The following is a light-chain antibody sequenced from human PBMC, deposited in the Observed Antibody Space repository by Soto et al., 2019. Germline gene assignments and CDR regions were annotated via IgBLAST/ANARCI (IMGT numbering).Light chain of an antibody. J-gene: IGKJ1*01. CDR3: QQSYTTPWT. CDR2: AAF. Sequence: DIQMTQSPSSLSASVGDRVTITCRASQSISSYLNWYQQKAGIAPKLLIYAAFSLQSGVPSRFSGSGSGTDFTLTISSLQPEDFESYYCQQSYTTPWTFGQGTKVEIK. V-gene: IGKV1-39*01. CDR1: QSISSY.